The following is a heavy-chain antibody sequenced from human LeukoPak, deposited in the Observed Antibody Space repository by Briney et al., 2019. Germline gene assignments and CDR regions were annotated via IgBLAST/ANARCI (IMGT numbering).Heavy chain of an antibody. CDR2: INPNSGGT. CDR3: ARAKDEEYGSGSYYNAFYFDY. J-gene: IGHJ4*02. V-gene: IGHV1-2*02. CDR1: GYTFTGYY. Sequence: ASVKVSCKASGYTFTGYYMHWVRQAPGQGLEWMGWINPNSGGTNYAQKFQGRVTMTRDTSISTAYMELSRLRSDDTAVYYCARAKDEEYGSGSYYNAFYFDYWGQGTLVTVSS. D-gene: IGHD3-10*01.